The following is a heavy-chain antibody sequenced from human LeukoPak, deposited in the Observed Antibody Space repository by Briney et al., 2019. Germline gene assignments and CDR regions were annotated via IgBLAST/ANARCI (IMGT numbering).Heavy chain of an antibody. Sequence: ASVKVSCKASGGTFSSYAISWVRQAPGQGLEWMGGIIPIFGTANYAQKFQGRVTITADKSTSTAYMELSSLRSEDTAVYYCARVEDRPYGHEGYWGQGTLVTVSS. CDR3: ARVEDRPYGHEGY. CDR1: GGTFSSYA. V-gene: IGHV1-69*06. CDR2: IIPIFGTA. D-gene: IGHD4-17*01. J-gene: IGHJ4*02.